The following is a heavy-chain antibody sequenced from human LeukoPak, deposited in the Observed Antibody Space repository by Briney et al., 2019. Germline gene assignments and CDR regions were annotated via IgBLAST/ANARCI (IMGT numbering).Heavy chain of an antibody. V-gene: IGHV4-59*01. CDR1: GDSISNYY. CDR2: IHYSGST. D-gene: IGHD3-3*01. J-gene: IGHJ4*02. CDR3: AREGSRDFWSGPVYYFDY. Sequence: PSETLSLTCTVSGDSISNYYWSWIRQPPGKGLEWIGYIHYSGSTYYNPSLTSRVTISIDTSKNQLSLRLSSVTAADTAVYYCAREGSRDFWSGPVYYFDYWGQGTLVTVSS.